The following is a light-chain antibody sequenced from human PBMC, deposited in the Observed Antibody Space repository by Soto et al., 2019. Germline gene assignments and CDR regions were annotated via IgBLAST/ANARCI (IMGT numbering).Light chain of an antibody. CDR3: LQHQSYPFT. J-gene: IGKJ2*01. V-gene: IGKV1-17*03. CDR1: QGINNY. CDR2: AAS. Sequence: DIQMTQSPSAMSASVGDRVTITCRASQGINNYLAWFQQKPGNVPKRLIYAASSLQSGVPPRFSGSGSGTEFTLTISSLQTEDFATYYCLQHQSYPFTFGQGTKVEIK.